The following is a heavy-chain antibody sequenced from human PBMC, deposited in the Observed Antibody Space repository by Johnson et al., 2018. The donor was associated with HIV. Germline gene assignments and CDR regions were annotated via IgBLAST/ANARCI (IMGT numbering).Heavy chain of an antibody. J-gene: IGHJ3*02. CDR1: GLSFSNFG. D-gene: IGHD3-22*01. CDR2: ISFDGNLK. CDR3: ARGRKSSGYIDAFDI. Sequence: QVQLVESGGGVVQPGKSLTLSCVVSGLSFSNFGIHWVRQAPGKGPEWVAVISFDGNLKKYADSVKGRFTISRDNAKNSLYLQMNSLRAEDTAVYYCARGRKSSGYIDAFDIWGQGTMVTVSS. V-gene: IGHV3-33*08.